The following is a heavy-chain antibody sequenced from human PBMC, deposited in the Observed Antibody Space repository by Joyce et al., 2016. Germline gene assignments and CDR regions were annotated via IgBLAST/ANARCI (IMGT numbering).Heavy chain of an antibody. CDR3: ARALGWDSNSCHDY. CDR2: ISYDGSNK. CDR1: GFTFSNYG. V-gene: IGHV3-30*03. J-gene: IGHJ4*02. D-gene: IGHD6-13*01. Sequence: QVQLVESGGGVVQPGRSLRLSCAASGFTFSNYGMHWVRPAPGKGLEWVAVISYDGSNKYYVDSVKGRFTISRDNSKNTLYLQMNSLRPEDTAVYYCARALGWDSNSCHDYWGQGTLVTVSS.